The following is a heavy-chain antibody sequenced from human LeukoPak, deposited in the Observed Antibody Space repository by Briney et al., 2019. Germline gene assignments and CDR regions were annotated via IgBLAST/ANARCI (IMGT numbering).Heavy chain of an antibody. CDR2: IYSGGST. V-gene: IGHV3-53*05. CDR3: ARVRGYGYDVNYFDY. CDR1: GFTVSSNF. Sequence: GGSLRLSCAASGFTVSSNFMTWVRQAPGKGLEWVAIIYSGGSTDHADSVKGRFTISRDNSKNTLYLQMNSLRAEDTAVYYCARVRGYGYDVNYFDYWGQGTLVTVSS. D-gene: IGHD5-18*01. J-gene: IGHJ4*02.